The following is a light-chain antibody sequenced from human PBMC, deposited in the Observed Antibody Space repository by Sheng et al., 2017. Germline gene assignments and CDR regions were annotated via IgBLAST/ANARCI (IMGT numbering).Light chain of an antibody. CDR1: SSNIGAGYD. CDR3: QSYDSSLSGFXV. CDR2: GNT. V-gene: IGLV1-40*01. Sequence: QSVLTQPPSVSGAPGQRVTISCTGSSSNIGAGYDVHWYQQLPGTAPKLLIYGNTNRPSGVPDRFSGSKSGTSASLAITGLRADDEAEYYCQSYDSSLSGFXVFGTGTRVIVL. J-gene: IGLJ1*01.